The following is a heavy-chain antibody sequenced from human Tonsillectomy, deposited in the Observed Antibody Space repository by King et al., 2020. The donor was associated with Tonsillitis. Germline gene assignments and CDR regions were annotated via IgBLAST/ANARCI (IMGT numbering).Heavy chain of an antibody. CDR2: ISSSNTYI. Sequence: VQLVESGGGLVKPGGSLRLSCAASGFTFSSYTMNWVRQAPGKGLEWVSSISSSNTYIFYADSVKGRFTISRDNAKNSLYLQMDSLRAEDTAVYYCARDSAIDSWGQGTLVTVSS. CDR3: ARDSAIDS. J-gene: IGHJ4*02. CDR1: GFTFSSYT. D-gene: IGHD6-19*01. V-gene: IGHV3-21*01.